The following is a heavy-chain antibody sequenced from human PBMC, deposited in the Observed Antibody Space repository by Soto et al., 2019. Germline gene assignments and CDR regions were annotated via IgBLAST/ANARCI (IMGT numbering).Heavy chain of an antibody. CDR3: AKATWGYWYFDL. CDR1: GFIFRSYG. CDR2: ISGSGDSP. V-gene: IGHV3-23*01. D-gene: IGHD7-27*01. Sequence: GGSLRLSCAASGFIFRSYGMSWVRQAPGKGLEWVSAISGSGDSPYYADSVKGRFTVSRDNSKNTLYLQMTSLRAEDTAVYYCAKATWGYWYFDLWGRGTLVTVSS. J-gene: IGHJ2*01.